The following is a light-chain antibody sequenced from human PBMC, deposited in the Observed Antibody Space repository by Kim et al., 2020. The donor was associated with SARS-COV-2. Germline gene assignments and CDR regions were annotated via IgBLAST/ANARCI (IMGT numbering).Light chain of an antibody. J-gene: IGLJ2*01. Sequence: SSELTQDPAVSVALGQTVRITCQGDSLRNYYASWYQQKPGQAPVLVIYDKTNRPSGIPDRFSGSSSSNTISLTITGAQAEDEADYYCSSRDSSGNHVVFG. CDR2: DKT. CDR1: SLRNYY. V-gene: IGLV3-19*01. CDR3: SSRDSSGNHVV.